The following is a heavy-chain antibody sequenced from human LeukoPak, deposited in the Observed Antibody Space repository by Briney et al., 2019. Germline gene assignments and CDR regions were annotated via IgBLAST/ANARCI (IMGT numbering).Heavy chain of an antibody. Sequence: SLTVSCKASGGTFSSYAISWVRQAPGQGLEWMGRIIPILGIANYAQKFQGRVTITADKSTSTAYMELSSLRSEDTAVYYCARDYYDSSGYYTAREPYYFDYWGQGTLVTVSS. CDR3: ARDYYDSSGYYTAREPYYFDY. D-gene: IGHD3-22*01. CDR1: GGTFSSYA. CDR2: IIPILGIA. J-gene: IGHJ4*02. V-gene: IGHV1-69*04.